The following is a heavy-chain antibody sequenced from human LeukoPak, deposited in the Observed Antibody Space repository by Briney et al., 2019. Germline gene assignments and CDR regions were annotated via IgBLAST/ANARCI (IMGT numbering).Heavy chain of an antibody. CDR2: INPNSGGT. D-gene: IGHD4-17*01. V-gene: IGHV1-2*02. CDR3: ARVLYGDYEGY. J-gene: IGHJ4*02. CDR1: GYTFTGYY. Sequence: GASVKVSCKASGYTFTGYYMHWVRPAPGQGLEWMGWINPNSGGTNYAQKFQGRVTMTRDTSIGTAYMELSRLRSDDTAVYCCARVLYGDYEGYWGEGTLVTVSS.